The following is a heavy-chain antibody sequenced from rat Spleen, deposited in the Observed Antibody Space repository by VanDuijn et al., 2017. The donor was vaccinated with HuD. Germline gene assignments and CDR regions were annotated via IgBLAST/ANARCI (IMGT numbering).Heavy chain of an antibody. J-gene: IGHJ2*01. D-gene: IGHD1-11*01. CDR3: ARLDGGYSADFDY. CDR1: GFTFSDYY. V-gene: IGHV5-29*01. Sequence: EVQLVESDGGLVQPGRSLKLSCAASGFTFSDYYMAWVRQAPTKGLEWVATISYDGSSTYYRDSVKGRFTISRDNAKSTLYLQMDSLRSEDTATYYCARLDGGYSADFDYWGQGVMVTVSS. CDR2: ISYDGSST.